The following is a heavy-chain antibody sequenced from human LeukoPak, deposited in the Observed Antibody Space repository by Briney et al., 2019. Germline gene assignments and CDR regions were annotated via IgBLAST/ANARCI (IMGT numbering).Heavy chain of an antibody. CDR1: VGSFRGYY. Sequence: SETLSLTCAVYVGSFRGYYWSWIRQPPGKGVECVQTIAYRGRTSYSPSRKGRLTKSLDTSNNPCSLDLTSVTAADTAVYYCARRDLTYYDSWSGGHYAMDVWGKGTTVIVSS. J-gene: IGHJ6*04. CDR2: IAYRGRT. D-gene: IGHD3-3*01. V-gene: IGHV4-34*01. CDR3: ARRDLTYYDSWSGGHYAMDV.